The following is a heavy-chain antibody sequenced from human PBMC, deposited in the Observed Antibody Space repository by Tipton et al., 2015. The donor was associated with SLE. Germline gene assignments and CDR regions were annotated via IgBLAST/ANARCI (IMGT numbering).Heavy chain of an antibody. CDR1: GFTFSSYS. D-gene: IGHD1-26*01. CDR2: INSGGGE. CDR3: AKNRDSGSHYFDY. V-gene: IGHV3-23*01. J-gene: IGHJ4*02. Sequence: GSLRLSCAASGFTFSSYSMTWVRQAPGKGLEWVVSINSGGGENYADSVKGRFTISRDNSKNTLYLQMNGLRVDDTAVYFCAKNRDSGSHYFDYWGQGTPVAVSS.